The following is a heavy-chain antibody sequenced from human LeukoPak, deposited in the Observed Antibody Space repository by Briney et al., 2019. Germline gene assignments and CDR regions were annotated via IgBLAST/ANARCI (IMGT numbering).Heavy chain of an antibody. J-gene: IGHJ4*02. CDR2: ISGSGGST. V-gene: IGHV3-23*01. D-gene: IGHD1-26*01. Sequence: GGSLRLSCSASAFTFSSYAMSWVRQAPGKGLEWVSAISGSGGSTYYADSVKGRFTISRDNSKNTLYLQMNSLRAEDTAVYYCAKDPYSGSYYDYWGQGNLVTVSS. CDR3: AKDPYSGSYYDY. CDR1: AFTFSSYA.